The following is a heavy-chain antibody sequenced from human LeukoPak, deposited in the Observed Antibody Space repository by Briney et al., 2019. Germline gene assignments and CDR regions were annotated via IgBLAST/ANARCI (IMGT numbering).Heavy chain of an antibody. CDR3: ARVTAVAAPWVY. CDR1: GFTFSSYG. J-gene: IGHJ4*02. V-gene: IGHV3-48*04. D-gene: IGHD6-19*01. Sequence: GGSLRLSCATSGFTFSSYGMNWARQAPGKGLEWVSYISSSGSTIQYAYSVEGRFTISRDSAKSSVYLQMNSLRAEDTAVYYCARVTAVAAPWVYWGQGTQVTVSS. CDR2: ISSSGSTI.